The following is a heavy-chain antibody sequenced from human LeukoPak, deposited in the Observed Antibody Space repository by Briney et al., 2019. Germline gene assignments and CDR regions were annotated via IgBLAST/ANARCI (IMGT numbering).Heavy chain of an antibody. CDR1: GFTFTSSA. V-gene: IGHV1-58*01. CDR2: IVVGSGNT. CDR3: AAAPVDTAMGGFDY. D-gene: IGHD5-18*01. Sequence: GASVKVSCKASGFTFTSSAVQWVRQARGQRLEWIGWIVVGSGNTNYAQKFQERVTITRDMSTSTAYMELSSLRSEDTAVYYCAAAPVDTAMGGFDYWGQGTLVTVYS. J-gene: IGHJ4*02.